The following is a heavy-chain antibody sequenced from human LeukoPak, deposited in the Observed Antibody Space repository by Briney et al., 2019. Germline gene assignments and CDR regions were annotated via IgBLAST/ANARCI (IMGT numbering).Heavy chain of an antibody. D-gene: IGHD2/OR15-2a*01. V-gene: IGHV3-30*02. CDR1: GYTFSRHG. Sequence: GGSLRLSWAASGYTFSRHGIHWVRQAPGKGLEWVAFIRYDGSNKYYADSVMGRFTISRDDSKNTLYLQMNSLRVEDTAVYYCAKGSFYCNGNSCPQYYYYMDVWGKGTTVTVSS. CDR3: AKGSFYCNGNSCPQYYYYMDV. J-gene: IGHJ6*03. CDR2: IRYDGSNK.